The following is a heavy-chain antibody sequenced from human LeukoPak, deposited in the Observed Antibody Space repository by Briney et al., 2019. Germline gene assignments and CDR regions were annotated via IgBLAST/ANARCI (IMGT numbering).Heavy chain of an antibody. Sequence: KASETLSLTCTVSGGSISSYYWSWIRQPPGKGLEWIGYIYYSGSTNYNPSLKSRVTISVDTSKNQFSLKLSSVTAADTAVYYCARARRWNAAVEGWLFDPWGQGTLVTVSS. CDR1: GGSISSYY. CDR2: IYYSGST. D-gene: IGHD1-1*01. V-gene: IGHV4-59*01. CDR3: ARARRWNAAVEGWLFDP. J-gene: IGHJ5*02.